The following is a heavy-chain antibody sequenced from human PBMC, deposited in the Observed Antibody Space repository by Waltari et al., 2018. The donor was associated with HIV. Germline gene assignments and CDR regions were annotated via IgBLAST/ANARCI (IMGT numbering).Heavy chain of an antibody. D-gene: IGHD4-4*01. CDR2: MNSDGSST. J-gene: IGHJ4*02. V-gene: IGHV3-74*01. Sequence: EVQLVESGGGSVQPGGSLRLSCAASGFTFSNYWMHWVRQAPGKGLVWGQRMNSDGSSTSYADSVKGRVTISRDNAKNTVYLQMNSLRAEDTAVYYCARGGSKPLDYWGQGTLVTVSS. CDR1: GFTFSNYW. CDR3: ARGGSKPLDY.